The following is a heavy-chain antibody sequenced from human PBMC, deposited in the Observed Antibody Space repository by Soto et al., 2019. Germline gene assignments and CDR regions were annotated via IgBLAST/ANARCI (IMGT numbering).Heavy chain of an antibody. CDR2: IYYSGST. V-gene: IGHV4-39*01. CDR3: ARRRSYFWFDS. J-gene: IGHJ5*01. Sequence: SETLSLTCTVSGGSISSSSYYWGWIRQPPGKGLEWIGSIYYSGSTYYNPSLKSRVTISIDTSKNQFSLKLSSVTAADTAVDYCARRRSYFWFDSWGQGTLVTVSS. CDR1: GGSISSSSYY. D-gene: IGHD2-15*01.